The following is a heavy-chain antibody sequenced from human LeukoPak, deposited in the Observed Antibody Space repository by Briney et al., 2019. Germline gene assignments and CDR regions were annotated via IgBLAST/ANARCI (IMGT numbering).Heavy chain of an antibody. Sequence: GGSLRLSCAASGFSFDTHGMHWVRQAPGKGLEWVAVIWYDGSKKYYADSVKGRFTISRDNSKKSLFLQMNSLRAEDTTLYYCARDVFADSSGGSFDFWGQGTLVTVSS. J-gene: IGHJ4*02. V-gene: IGHV3-33*01. CDR1: GFSFDTHG. CDR3: ARDVFADSSGGSFDF. D-gene: IGHD3-16*01. CDR2: IWYDGSKK.